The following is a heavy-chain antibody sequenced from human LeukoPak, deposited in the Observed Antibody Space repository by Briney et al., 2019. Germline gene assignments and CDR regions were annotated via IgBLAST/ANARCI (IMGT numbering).Heavy chain of an antibody. CDR2: ISYDGSNK. Sequence: GGSLRLSCAASGFTFSSYAMHWVRQAPGKGLEWVAVISYDGSNKYYADSVKGRFTISRDNSKNTLYLQMNSLRAEDTAVYYCARDSWDIVVVPAALTFDYWGQGTLVTVSS. J-gene: IGHJ4*02. V-gene: IGHV3-30-3*01. CDR3: ARDSWDIVVVPAALTFDY. CDR1: GFTFSSYA. D-gene: IGHD2-2*01.